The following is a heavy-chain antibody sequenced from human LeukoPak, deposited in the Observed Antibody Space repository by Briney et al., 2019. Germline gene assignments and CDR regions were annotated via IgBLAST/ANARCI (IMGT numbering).Heavy chain of an antibody. Sequence: PGGSLRLSCAASGFTVSNNYMSWVRQAPGKGLEWVSVIYSDGGTFYSDSVKGRFTISRDYSRNTLYLQMNSLRADDTAVYYCARDSSGPAFWGQGILVTVSS. CDR1: GFTVSNNY. CDR3: ARDSSGPAF. J-gene: IGHJ4*02. V-gene: IGHV3-53*01. D-gene: IGHD6-19*01. CDR2: IYSDGGT.